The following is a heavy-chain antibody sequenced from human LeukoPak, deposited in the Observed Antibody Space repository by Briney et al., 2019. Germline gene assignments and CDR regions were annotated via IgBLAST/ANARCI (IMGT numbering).Heavy chain of an antibody. D-gene: IGHD4-11*01. CDR1: GYTFTGYY. CDR2: TNPNSGGT. V-gene: IGHV1-2*02. J-gene: IGHJ4*02. Sequence: ASVKVSCKASGYTFTGYYIHWVRQAPGQGLEWMGWTNPNSGGTNYAQKFQGRVTMTRDTSISTAYMELSRLTSDDTAVYYCAPDAIVRDYSNTDYWGQGTLVTVSS. CDR3: APDAIVRDYSNTDY.